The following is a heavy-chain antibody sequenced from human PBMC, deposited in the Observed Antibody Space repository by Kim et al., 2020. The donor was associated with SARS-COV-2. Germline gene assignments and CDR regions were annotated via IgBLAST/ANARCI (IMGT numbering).Heavy chain of an antibody. CDR2: T. V-gene: IGHV5-10-1*01. Sequence: TDYSPSFQGHFTISADQSISSAYLQWSGLKASDTAMYCCARHGYYFGMDVWGQGTTVTVSS. CDR3: ARHGYYFGMDV. J-gene: IGHJ6*02.